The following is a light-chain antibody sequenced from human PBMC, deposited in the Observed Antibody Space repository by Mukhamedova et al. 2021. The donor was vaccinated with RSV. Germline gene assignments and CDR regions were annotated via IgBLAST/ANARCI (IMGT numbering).Light chain of an antibody. J-gene: IGLJ3*02. CDR3: QAWGTSSWV. V-gene: IGLV3-1*01. Sequence: VIYQDNKRPSGIPERFSGSNSGNTATLTISGTQPMDEADYYCQAWGTSSWVFGGGTKLTVL. CDR2: QDN.